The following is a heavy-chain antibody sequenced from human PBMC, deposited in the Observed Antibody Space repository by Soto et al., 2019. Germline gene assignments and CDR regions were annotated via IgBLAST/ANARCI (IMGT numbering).Heavy chain of an antibody. V-gene: IGHV4-31*03. D-gene: IGHD2-15*01. CDR1: GGSISSGGYY. CDR3: ARGGDIVVVVAATPAPLYRYGWFDP. CDR2: IYYSGST. Sequence: QVQLQESGPGLVKPSQTLSLTCTVSGGSISSGGYYWSWIRQHPGKGLEWIGYIYYSGSTYYNPSLKSRVTISVDTSKNQFSLKLSSVTAADTAVYYCARGGDIVVVVAATPAPLYRYGWFDPWGQGTLVTVSS. J-gene: IGHJ5*02.